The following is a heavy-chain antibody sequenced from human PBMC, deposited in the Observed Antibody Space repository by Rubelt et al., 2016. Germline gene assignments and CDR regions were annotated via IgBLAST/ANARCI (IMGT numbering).Heavy chain of an antibody. V-gene: IGHV4-38-2*02. Sequence: QVQLQESGPGLVKPSETLSLTCTVSGYSISSGYYWSWIRQPPGKGLEWIGEINHSGSTNYNPSLKSRVTISGDTSKNQFSLKLSSVTAADTAVYYCASRGRYYGSGSYPPRTGIVDYWGQGTLVTVSS. CDR2: INHSGST. CDR1: GYSISSGYY. D-gene: IGHD3-10*01. CDR3: ASRGRYYGSGSYPPRTGIVDY. J-gene: IGHJ4*02.